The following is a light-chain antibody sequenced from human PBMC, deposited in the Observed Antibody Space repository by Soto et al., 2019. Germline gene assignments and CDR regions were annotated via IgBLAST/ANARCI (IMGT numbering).Light chain of an antibody. Sequence: QSALTQPASVSGSPGQSITISCTGTSSDVGGYNSVSWYQQHPGKAPKLMIYDVSNRPSGVSNRFSGSKSGNTASLTISGRQAEDEADYYCSSYTISSTPFGFGTGTKVTVL. V-gene: IGLV2-14*01. J-gene: IGLJ1*01. CDR1: SSDVGGYNS. CDR3: SSYTISSTPFG. CDR2: DVS.